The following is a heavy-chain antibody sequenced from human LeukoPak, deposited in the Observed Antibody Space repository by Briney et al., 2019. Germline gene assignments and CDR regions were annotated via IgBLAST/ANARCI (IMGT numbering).Heavy chain of an antibody. CDR1: GFTFSGSA. D-gene: IGHD4-23*01. CDR3: TNNGGNSNY. J-gene: IGHJ4*02. V-gene: IGHV3-73*01. CDR2: IRSKANSYAT. Sequence: GGSLRLSCAASGFTFSGSAMHWVRQASGKGPEWVGRIRSKANSYATAYAASVKGRFTISRDDSKNTAYLQMNSLKTEDTAVYYCTNNGGNSNYWGQGTLVTVSS.